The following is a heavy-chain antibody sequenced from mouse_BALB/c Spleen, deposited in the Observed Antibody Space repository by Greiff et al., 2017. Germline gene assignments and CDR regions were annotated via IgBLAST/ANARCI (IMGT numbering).Heavy chain of an antibody. CDR2: IWSDGST. D-gene: IGHD2-1*01. J-gene: IGHJ1*01. CDR1: GFSLTSYG. CDR3: ARHGHGIRYFDV. Sequence: VHLVESGPDLVAPSQSLSITCTVSGFSLTSYGVHWVRQPPGKGLEWLVVIWSDGSTTYNSALKSRLSISKDNSKSQVFLKMNSLQTDDTAMYYCARHGHGIRYFDVWGAGTTVTVSS. V-gene: IGHV2-6-2*01.